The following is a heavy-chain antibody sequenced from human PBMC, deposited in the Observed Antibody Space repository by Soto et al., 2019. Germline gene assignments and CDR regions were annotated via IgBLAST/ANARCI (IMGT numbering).Heavy chain of an antibody. Sequence: GASVKVSCKASGGTFSSYAISWVRQAPGQGLEWMGGIIPIFGTANYAQKFQGRVTITADKSTSTAYMELSSLRSEDTAVYYCASGIAAIYGMDVWGQGTTVTVSS. CDR1: GGTFSSYA. V-gene: IGHV1-69*06. CDR3: ASGIAAIYGMDV. J-gene: IGHJ6*02. D-gene: IGHD6-13*01. CDR2: IIPIFGTA.